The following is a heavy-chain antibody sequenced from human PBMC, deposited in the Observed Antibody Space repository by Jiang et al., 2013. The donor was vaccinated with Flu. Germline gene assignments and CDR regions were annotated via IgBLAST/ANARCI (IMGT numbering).Heavy chain of an antibody. CDR2: IYSSGSS. CDR3: ASAWTSEITIFTY. CDR1: GDSISSSSYY. Sequence: SGLVKPAETLSLTCTVSGDSISSSSYYWGWIRQPPGKGLEWIGSIYSSGSSTYSPSLKSRGTISVDTSKNQLSLRLTSLTAADTAVYYCASAWTSEITIFTYWGQGTLVTVSS. D-gene: IGHD3-3*01. J-gene: IGHJ4*02. V-gene: IGHV4-39*07.